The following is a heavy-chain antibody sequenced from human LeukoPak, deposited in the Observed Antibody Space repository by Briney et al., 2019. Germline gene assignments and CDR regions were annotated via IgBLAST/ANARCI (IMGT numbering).Heavy chain of an antibody. CDR3: ARGRDYDFWSGPYYFDY. CDR2: ISYDGSNK. Sequence: PGGSLRLSCAASGFTFSSYAMHWVRQAPGKGLEWVAVISYDGSNKYYADSVKGRFTISRDNSKNTLYLQMNSLRAEDTAVYYCARGRDYDFWSGPYYFDYWGQGTLVTVSS. J-gene: IGHJ4*02. CDR1: GFTFSSYA. D-gene: IGHD3-3*01. V-gene: IGHV3-30-3*01.